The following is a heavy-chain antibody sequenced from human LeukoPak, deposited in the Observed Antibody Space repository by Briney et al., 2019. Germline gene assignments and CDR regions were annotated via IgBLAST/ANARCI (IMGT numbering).Heavy chain of an antibody. V-gene: IGHV4-39*01. CDR3: ARVGRIAVAGTPFKLYYFDY. Sequence: KPSETLSLTCTVSGDSISSSNYYWVWIRQPPGKGLEWIGSIHYGGTTFYNPSLNNRVTISVDTSKSQFSLKLSSVTAADTAVYYCARVGRIAVAGTPFKLYYFDYWGQGTLVTVSS. CDR1: GDSISSSNYY. CDR2: IHYGGTT. D-gene: IGHD6-19*01. J-gene: IGHJ4*02.